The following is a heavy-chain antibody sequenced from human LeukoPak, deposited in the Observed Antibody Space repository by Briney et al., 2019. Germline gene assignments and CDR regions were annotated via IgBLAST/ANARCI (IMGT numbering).Heavy chain of an antibody. CDR1: GYTFTSYY. CDR2: INPSGGST. Sequence: ASVKVSCKASGYTFTSYYMHWVRQAPGQGLEWMGIINPSGGSTSYAQKFQGRVTMTRDMSTSTVYMELSSLRSEDTAVYYCARDFLGDSSGWQFDYWGQGTLVTVSS. D-gene: IGHD6-19*01. V-gene: IGHV1-46*01. CDR3: ARDFLGDSSGWQFDY. J-gene: IGHJ4*02.